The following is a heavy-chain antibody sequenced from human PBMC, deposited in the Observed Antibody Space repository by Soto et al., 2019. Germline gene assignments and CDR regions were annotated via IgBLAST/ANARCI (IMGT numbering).Heavy chain of an antibody. CDR3: TRDMGNYYDSSGYP. Sequence: ETLSLTCTVSGGSISSYYWSWVRQAPGKGLEWVSSISGSSTYINYADSLKGRFTISRDNAKNSLYLQMNSLRAEDTAVYYCTRDMGNYYDSSGYPWGQGTLVTVSS. J-gene: IGHJ4*02. V-gene: IGHV3-21*01. D-gene: IGHD3-22*01. CDR1: GGSISSYY. CDR2: ISGSSTYI.